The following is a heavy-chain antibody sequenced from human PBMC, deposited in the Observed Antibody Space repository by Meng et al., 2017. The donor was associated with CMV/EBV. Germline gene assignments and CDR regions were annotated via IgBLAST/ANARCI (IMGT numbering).Heavy chain of an antibody. CDR3: ANFHYYMIVVGGNAFDI. CDR2: ISGSGGST. V-gene: IGHV3-23*01. J-gene: IGHJ3*02. Sequence: SLKLSCHASGCPFSSYAMSWDRQAPGKGLELVSPISGSGGSTYYAGSVKGRFTITRDNSKTTLYLQMNSLRAEDTAVYYCANFHYYMIVVGGNAFDIWGQGTMVTVSS. CDR1: GCPFSSYA. D-gene: IGHD3-22*01.